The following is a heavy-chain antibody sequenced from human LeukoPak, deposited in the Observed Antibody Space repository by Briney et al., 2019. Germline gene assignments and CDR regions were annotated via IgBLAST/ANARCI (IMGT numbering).Heavy chain of an antibody. CDR1: GGSFSGYY. CDR2: INHSGST. V-gene: IGHV4-34*01. D-gene: IGHD5-12*01. J-gene: IGHJ3*02. Sequence: SETLSLTCAVYGGSFSGYYWSWIRQPPGKGLEWIGEINHSGSTNYNPSLKSRVTISVDTSKNQFSLKLSSVTAADTAVYYCAGPVARMAPFDIWGQGTMVTVSS. CDR3: AGPVARMAPFDI.